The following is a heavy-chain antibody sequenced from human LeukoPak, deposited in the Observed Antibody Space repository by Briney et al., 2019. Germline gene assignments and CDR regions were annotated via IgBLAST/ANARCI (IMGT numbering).Heavy chain of an antibody. CDR1: GFTFNDYY. CDR2: ISSSSSYT. CDR3: SRDFYGSGSSIIDY. J-gene: IGHJ4*02. Sequence: PGGSLRLSCAASGFTFNDYYMSWIRQAPGEGLEWVSYISSSSSYTNYADSVKGRFTISRDNAKSSLYLQMNSLRAEDTAVYYCSRDFYGSGSSIIDYWGQGTLVTVSS. D-gene: IGHD3-10*01. V-gene: IGHV3-11*05.